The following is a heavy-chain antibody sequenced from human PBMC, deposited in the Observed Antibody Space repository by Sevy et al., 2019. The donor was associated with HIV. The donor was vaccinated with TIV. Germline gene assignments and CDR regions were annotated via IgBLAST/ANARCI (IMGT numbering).Heavy chain of an antibody. V-gene: IGHV3-73*01. CDR3: ARSCNDLHLADDAYEL. J-gene: IGHJ3*01. CDR2: VRSQASGYAT. D-gene: IGHD1-1*01. Sequence: GGSLRLSCATSGFPFSTSAMHWVRQASGKRLEWVGRVRSQASGYATAYGESVKDRFTIFRDDSTKTAYLQMNSLKIEDTAIYYCARSCNDLHLADDAYELWGQGTMVTVSS. CDR1: GFPFSTSA.